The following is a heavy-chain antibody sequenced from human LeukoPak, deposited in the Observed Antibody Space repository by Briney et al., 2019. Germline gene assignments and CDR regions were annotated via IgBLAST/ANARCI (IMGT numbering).Heavy chain of an antibody. CDR1: GGSFSGYY. D-gene: IGHD1-26*01. CDR2: INHSEST. J-gene: IGHJ4*02. CDR3: ARGVGPGGYFDY. V-gene: IGHV4-34*01. Sequence: SETLSLTCAVYGGSFSGYYWSWIRQPPGKGLEWIGEINHSESTNYNPSLESRVTISVDTSKNQFSLKLSSVTAADTAVYYCARGVGPGGYFDYWGQGTLVTVSS.